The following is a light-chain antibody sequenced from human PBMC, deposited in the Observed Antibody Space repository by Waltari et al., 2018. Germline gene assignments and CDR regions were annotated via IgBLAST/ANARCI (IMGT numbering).Light chain of an antibody. Sequence: QSALTQSPSASGSLGQSVTISCTGTSSDVGGYNYVSWYQQHPGKAPKLMIYDVTKRPSGVPDRFSGSKSGNTASLTVSGLQAEDEADYYCSSYAGSNKVFGTGTKVTVL. V-gene: IGLV2-8*01. CDR1: SSDVGGYNY. CDR2: DVT. CDR3: SSYAGSNKV. J-gene: IGLJ1*01.